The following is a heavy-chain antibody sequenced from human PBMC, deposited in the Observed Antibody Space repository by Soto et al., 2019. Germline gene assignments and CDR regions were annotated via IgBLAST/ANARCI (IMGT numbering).Heavy chain of an antibody. J-gene: IGHJ4*02. Sequence: QVQLVQSGAEVKKPGSSVKVSCKASGGIFSSYAISWVRQAPGQGLEWMGGIIPIFGTANYAQKFQGRVTITADKSTGTAYMELSSLRSEDTDVDYCARGVQISGNYYSDYWGQGNLVTVSS. CDR2: IIPIFGTA. CDR1: GGIFSSYA. D-gene: IGHD6-19*01. V-gene: IGHV1-69*06. CDR3: ARGVQISGNYYSDY.